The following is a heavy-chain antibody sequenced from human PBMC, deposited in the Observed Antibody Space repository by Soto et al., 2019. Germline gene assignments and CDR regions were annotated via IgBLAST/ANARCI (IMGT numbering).Heavy chain of an antibody. J-gene: IGHJ3*02. Sequence: GGSLRLSCAASGFTFSSYAMHWVRQAPGKGLEWVAVISYDGSNKYYADSVKGRFTISRDNSKNTLYLQMNSLRAEDTAVYYCARDGGLWPYAFDIWGQGTMVTVS. CDR1: GFTFSSYA. V-gene: IGHV3-30-3*01. CDR3: ARDGGLWPYAFDI. CDR2: ISYDGSNK. D-gene: IGHD3-10*01.